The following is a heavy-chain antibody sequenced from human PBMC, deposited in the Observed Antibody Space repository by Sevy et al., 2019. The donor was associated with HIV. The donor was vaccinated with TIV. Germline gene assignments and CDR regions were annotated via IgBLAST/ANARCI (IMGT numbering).Heavy chain of an antibody. J-gene: IGHJ4*02. CDR1: GFTLSSYW. CDR3: MTTVTTVDY. Sequence: GGSLRLSFAASGFTLSSYWMNWVRQAPGKGLEWVANIKQDGSEKDYVDSVKGRFTISRDNAKNSLYLQMNSLRAEDTAVYYCMTTVTTVDYWGQGTLVTVSS. V-gene: IGHV3-7*01. D-gene: IGHD4-17*01. CDR2: IKQDGSEK.